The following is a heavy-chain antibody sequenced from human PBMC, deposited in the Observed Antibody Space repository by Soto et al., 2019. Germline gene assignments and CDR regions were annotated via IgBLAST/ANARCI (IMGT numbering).Heavy chain of an antibody. CDR1: GGSISSGGSY. V-gene: IGHV4-31*01. Sequence: QVQLQESGPGLVKSSQTLSLTCTVSGGSISSGGSYWNWIRQHPGKGLEWIGYINYSGNTDYNPSLKSPVTISFDTAKNRFSLKLDSVTAADTAVYYCGTGRVRGVFSPGDMDVWGQGTTVTVSS. CDR2: INYSGNT. D-gene: IGHD3-10*01. J-gene: IGHJ6*02. CDR3: GTGRVRGVFSPGDMDV.